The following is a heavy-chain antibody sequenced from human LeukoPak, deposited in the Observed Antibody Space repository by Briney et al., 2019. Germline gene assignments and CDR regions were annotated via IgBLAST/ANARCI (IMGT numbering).Heavy chain of an antibody. CDR1: GFTFSDYY. D-gene: IGHD3-22*01. J-gene: IGHJ4*02. CDR3: ASKDPYDIRGYLLDY. CDR2: ISSSGSTI. V-gene: IGHV3-11*01. Sequence: GGSLRLSCAASGFTFSDYYMSWIRQAPGKGLEWVSYISSSGSTIYYADSVKGRFTISRDNAKNSLYLQMNSLRAEDTAVYYCASKDPYDIRGYLLDYWGQGTLVTVSP.